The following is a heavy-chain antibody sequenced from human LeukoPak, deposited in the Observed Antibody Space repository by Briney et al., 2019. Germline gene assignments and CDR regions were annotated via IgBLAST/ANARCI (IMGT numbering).Heavy chain of an antibody. CDR2: INPNSDGT. V-gene: IGHV1-2*02. CDR3: ARSGFGAGVSFDL. Sequence: ASVQVTCQASGYTFTGYYMHWVRQARCQGLEWMGWINPNSDGTNYAHKFQGRVTMTRDTSITTAYMELSSLRSEDTAVYYCARSGFGAGVSFDLWGQGTLVTVSS. D-gene: IGHD3-22*01. CDR1: GYTFTGYY. J-gene: IGHJ5*02.